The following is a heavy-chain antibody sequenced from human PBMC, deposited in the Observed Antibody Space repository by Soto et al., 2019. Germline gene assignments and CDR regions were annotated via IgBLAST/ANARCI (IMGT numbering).Heavy chain of an antibody. CDR3: ASLRYFDWLSRHFDY. J-gene: IGHJ4*02. Sequence: PSETLSLTCTVSGGSISSSSYYWGWIRQPPGKGLEWIGSIYYSGSTYYNPSLKSRVTISVDTSKNQFSLKLSSVTAADTAVYYCASLRYFDWLSRHFDYWGQGTLVTVSS. V-gene: IGHV4-39*01. CDR1: GGSISSSSYY. D-gene: IGHD3-9*01. CDR2: IYYSGST.